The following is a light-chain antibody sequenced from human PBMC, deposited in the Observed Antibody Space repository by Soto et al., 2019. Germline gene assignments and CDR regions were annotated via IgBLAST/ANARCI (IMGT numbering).Light chain of an antibody. CDR1: QSVNNNY. CDR3: QQYGSSPIT. V-gene: IGKV3-20*01. CDR2: GAS. J-gene: IGKJ5*01. Sequence: EIVLTQSPGTLSLSPGERGTLPCRASQSVNNNYLAWYQQKPGQAPRLLIYGASSRATGIPERFSGSGSGTEFTLTISRLAPEDFAVYYCQQYGSSPITFGQGTRLEIK.